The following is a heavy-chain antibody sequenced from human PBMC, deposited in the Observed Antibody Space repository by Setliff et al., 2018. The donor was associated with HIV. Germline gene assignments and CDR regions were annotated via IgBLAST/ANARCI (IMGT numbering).Heavy chain of an antibody. J-gene: IGHJ4*02. CDR2: VIPVYGEP. D-gene: IGHD3-3*01. Sequence: GASVKVSCKASGDIPRHYGFNWVRQAPGQGLEWVGSVIPVYGEPHYAQRFQGRVTITADRSSNTAYMEIMSLRSDDTATYYCVRGVLFGLSEYWGPGSLVTVSS. CDR3: VRGVLFGLSEY. CDR1: GDIPRHYG. V-gene: IGHV1-69*13.